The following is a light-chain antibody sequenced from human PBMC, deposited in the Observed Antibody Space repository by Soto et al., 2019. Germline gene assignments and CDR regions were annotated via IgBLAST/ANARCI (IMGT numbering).Light chain of an antibody. V-gene: IGKV1-5*03. Sequence: DIQMTQSPSTLSGSVGDRVTITCRASQTISSWLAWYQQKPGKAPKLLIYKASTLKSGVPSRFSGSGSGTDFTLTISSLQFEDFATYYCLQGYTTPPLTFGGGTKVEIK. CDR3: LQGYTTPPLT. J-gene: IGKJ4*01. CDR2: KAS. CDR1: QTISSW.